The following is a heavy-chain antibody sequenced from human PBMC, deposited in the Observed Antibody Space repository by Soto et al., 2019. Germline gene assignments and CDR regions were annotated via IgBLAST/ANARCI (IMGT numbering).Heavy chain of an antibody. V-gene: IGHV3-30*07. D-gene: IGHD6-25*01. Sequence: DSVKGRFTISRDNSKNTLYLQMNSLRVEDTAEYYCARDSSEAACDIWGQGTMVSVSS. CDR3: ARDSSEAACDI. J-gene: IGHJ3*02.